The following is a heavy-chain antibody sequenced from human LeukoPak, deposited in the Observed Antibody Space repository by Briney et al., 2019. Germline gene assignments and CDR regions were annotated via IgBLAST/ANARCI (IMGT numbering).Heavy chain of an antibody. CDR1: RFTFSSYG. CDR3: AKDLNSGPRDI. V-gene: IGHV3-30*18. J-gene: IGHJ3*02. CDR2: ISYDGSNK. D-gene: IGHD1-26*01. Sequence: GRSLRLSCAASRFTFSSYGMHWVRQAPGNGLEWVAVISYDGSNKYYADSVKGRFTISRDNSKNTLYLQMNSLRAEDTAVYYCAKDLNSGPRDIWGQGTMVTVSS.